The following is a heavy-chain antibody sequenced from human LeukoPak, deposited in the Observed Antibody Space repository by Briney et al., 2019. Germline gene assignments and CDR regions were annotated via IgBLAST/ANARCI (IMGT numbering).Heavy chain of an antibody. Sequence: ASVKVSCKASGYTFTGYYLHWVRQAPGQGPEWMGWINPNSGGTNYAQKFQGRVTMTRDTSISTAYMELSRLRSDDTAVYYCAREAPASLGAFDIWGQGTMVTVSS. CDR1: GYTFTGYY. V-gene: IGHV1-2*02. CDR2: INPNSGGT. J-gene: IGHJ3*02. D-gene: IGHD2-2*01. CDR3: AREAPASLGAFDI.